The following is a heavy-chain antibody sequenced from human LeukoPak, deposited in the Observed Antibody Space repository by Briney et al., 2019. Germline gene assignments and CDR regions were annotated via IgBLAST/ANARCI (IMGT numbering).Heavy chain of an antibody. CDR3: ARGGFLEWLPQGHYFDY. J-gene: IGHJ4*02. Sequence: ASVKVSCKASGYTFTSYYMHWLRQATGQGLEWMGIINPSGGSTSYAQKFQGRVTMTRDTSTSTVYMELSSLRSEDTAVSYCARGGFLEWLPQGHYFDYWGQGTLVTVSS. CDR1: GYTFTSYY. V-gene: IGHV1-46*01. CDR2: INPSGGST. D-gene: IGHD3-3*01.